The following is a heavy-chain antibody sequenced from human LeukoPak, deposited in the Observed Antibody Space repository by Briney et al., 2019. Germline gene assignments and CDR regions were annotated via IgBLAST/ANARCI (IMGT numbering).Heavy chain of an antibody. J-gene: IGHJ4*02. D-gene: IGHD1-26*01. Sequence: GRSLRLSCAASGFTFSSYGMHWVRQAPGKGLEWVAVISYDGSNKYYADSVKGRFTISRDNSKNTLYLQMNSLRAEDTAVYYCAKDGREWELNFDYWGQGTLVTVSS. CDR1: GFTFSSYG. CDR3: AKDGREWELNFDY. CDR2: ISYDGSNK. V-gene: IGHV3-30*18.